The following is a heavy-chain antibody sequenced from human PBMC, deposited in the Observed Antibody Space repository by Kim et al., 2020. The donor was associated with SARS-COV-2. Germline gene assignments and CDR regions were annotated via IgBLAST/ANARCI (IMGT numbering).Heavy chain of an antibody. D-gene: IGHD4-17*01. CDR3: ACHGDNDYFDY. J-gene: IGHJ4*02. Sequence: YYAKSRQSRSTICRANAKNSLYLQMTSLRAEETAVYYCACHGDNDYFDYWGQGTLVTVSS. V-gene: IGHV3-11*01.